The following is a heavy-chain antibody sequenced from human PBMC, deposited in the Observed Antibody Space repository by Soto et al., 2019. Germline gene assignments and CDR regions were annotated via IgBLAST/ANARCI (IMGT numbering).Heavy chain of an antibody. CDR1: GGSISGYY. Sequence: ETLSLTCTVSGGSISGYYWSWIRQPPGKGLEWIGYMYNTGSTVYNPSFKSRVTISVDTSKNQFSLKLNSVTAADTAVYYCARDLWGYCGTDCYPLDVWGQGTTVTVSS. V-gene: IGHV4-59*01. CDR3: ARDLWGYCGTDCYPLDV. D-gene: IGHD2-21*02. CDR2: MYNTGST. J-gene: IGHJ6*02.